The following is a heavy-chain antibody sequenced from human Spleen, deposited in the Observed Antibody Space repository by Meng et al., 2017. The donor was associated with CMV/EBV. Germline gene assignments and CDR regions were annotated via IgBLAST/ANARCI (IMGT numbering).Heavy chain of an antibody. D-gene: IGHD3-3*01. CDR1: GFTFSSYG. V-gene: IGHV3-15*01. CDR2: IKSKINGETT. Sequence: GFTFSSYGMHWVRQAPGKGLEWVGRIKSKINGETTDYAAPVKGRFTISRDDSKNTLYLQMNSLKTEDTAVYYCTRDQYYDFWTGYYAWGQGTMVTVSS. CDR3: TRDQYYDFWTGYYA. J-gene: IGHJ3*01.